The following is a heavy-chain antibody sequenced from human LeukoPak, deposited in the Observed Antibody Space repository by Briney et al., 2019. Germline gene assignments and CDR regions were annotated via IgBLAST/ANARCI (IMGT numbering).Heavy chain of an antibody. CDR1: GYIFTNYY. J-gene: IGHJ5*02. Sequence: ASVKVSCKASGYIFTNYYMHWVRQAPGLGLEWMGMINPSGGSTRYAQKFQGRVAMTRDTSTSTVYMELSGLSSEDTAVYYCAREGGTYCTDVNCVGWFDPWGQGTLVTVSS. CDR2: INPSGGST. CDR3: AREGGTYCTDVNCVGWFDP. V-gene: IGHV1-46*01. D-gene: IGHD2-8*01.